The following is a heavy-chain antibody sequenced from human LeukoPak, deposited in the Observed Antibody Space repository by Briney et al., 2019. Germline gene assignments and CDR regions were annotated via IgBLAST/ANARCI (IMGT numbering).Heavy chain of an antibody. J-gene: IGHJ6*02. CDR2: IYYSGSI. Sequence: SETLSLTCTVSSGSISSSSYYWGWIRQPPGKGLEWIGSIYYSGSIYYNPSLKSRVTISVDTSKNQFSLKLSSVTAADTAVYYCARDPDCSGGSCSFMDVWGQGTTVTVSS. CDR1: SGSISSSSYY. D-gene: IGHD2-15*01. V-gene: IGHV4-39*07. CDR3: ARDPDCSGGSCSFMDV.